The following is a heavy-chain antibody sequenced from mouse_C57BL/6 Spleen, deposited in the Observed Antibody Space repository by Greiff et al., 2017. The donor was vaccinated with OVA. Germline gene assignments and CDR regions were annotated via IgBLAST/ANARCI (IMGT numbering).Heavy chain of an antibody. CDR2: ISYDGSN. CDR3: AREGGSRFDY. CDR1: GYSITSGYY. D-gene: IGHD1-1*01. Sequence: DVKLVESGPGLVKPSQSLSLTCSVTGYSITSGYYWNWIRQFPGNKLEWMGYISYDGSNNYNPSLKNRISITRDTSKNQFFLMLNSVTTEDTATYYCAREGGSRFDYWGQGTTLTVSS. V-gene: IGHV3-6*01. J-gene: IGHJ2*01.